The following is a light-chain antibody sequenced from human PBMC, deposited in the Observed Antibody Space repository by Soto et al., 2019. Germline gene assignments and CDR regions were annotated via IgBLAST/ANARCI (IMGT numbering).Light chain of an antibody. CDR3: QQYEIYPIT. Sequence: DIQMTQSPSTLSASVGDRVTITCRASQNINSWLAWYQQKPGKAPKLLIYKDSSLESGVPSRFSGSGSGTEFTLTSSSLQPDDVAAYCCQQYEIYPITFGQGTRLEIK. V-gene: IGKV1-5*03. CDR1: QNINSW. CDR2: KDS. J-gene: IGKJ5*01.